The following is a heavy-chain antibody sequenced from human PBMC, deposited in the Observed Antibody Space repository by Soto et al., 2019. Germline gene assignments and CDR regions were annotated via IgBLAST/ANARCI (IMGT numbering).Heavy chain of an antibody. CDR2: INHSGST. CDR3: ARGSGVWLFGHYAHSGMDA. CDR1: GGSFSGYY. J-gene: IGHJ6*04. D-gene: IGHD3-22*01. V-gene: IGHV4-34*01. Sequence: SETLSLTCAVCGGSFSGYYWSLIRQPPGKGLEWIGEINHSGSTNYNPSLKSRVTISVDTSKNQFSLKLSSVTAADTAVYYCARGSGVWLFGHYAHSGMDAWGEGTRVTVSS.